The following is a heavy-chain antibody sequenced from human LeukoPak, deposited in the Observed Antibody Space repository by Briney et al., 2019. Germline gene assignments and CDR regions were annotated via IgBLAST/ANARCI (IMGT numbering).Heavy chain of an antibody. CDR3: ARHHGYQLLLRFDY. Sequence: SETLSLTCAVDGGSFSGYYWSWIRQPPGKGLEWIGEINHSGSTNYNPSLKSRVTISVDTSKNQFSLKLSSVTAADTAVYYCARHHGYQLLLRFDYWGQGTLVTVSS. CDR1: GGSFSGYY. V-gene: IGHV4-34*01. J-gene: IGHJ4*02. D-gene: IGHD2-2*01. CDR2: INHSGST.